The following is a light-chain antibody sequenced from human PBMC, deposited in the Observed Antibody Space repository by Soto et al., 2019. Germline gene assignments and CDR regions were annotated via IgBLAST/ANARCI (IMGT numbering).Light chain of an antibody. V-gene: IGLV1-44*01. Sequence: QSALTQAPAASASPGQRATISCSGSNSNIGTNTVNWYQQLPGTAPRLLIYTNNQRPSGVPQRFSGSKTGTSASLAIGGLQSEDGADYYCAAWDDSLGAYVFGTGTKVTVL. J-gene: IGLJ1*01. CDR2: TNN. CDR3: AAWDDSLGAYV. CDR1: NSNIGTNT.